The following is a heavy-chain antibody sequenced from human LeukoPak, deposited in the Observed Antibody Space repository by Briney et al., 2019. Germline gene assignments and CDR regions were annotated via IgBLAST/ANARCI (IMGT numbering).Heavy chain of an antibody. V-gene: IGHV4-59*01. D-gene: IGHD3-22*01. CDR1: GGSISSYY. CDR2: IYSSGST. CDR3: ARGFTTTKFDS. J-gene: IGHJ4*02. Sequence: SKTLSLTCTVSGGSISSYYWTWIRQPPGKGLEWVGFIYSSGSTNYNPSLNSRVSISLETSKKQVSLKLSSVTAADTAMYYCARGFTTTKFDSWGQGTLVAVSS.